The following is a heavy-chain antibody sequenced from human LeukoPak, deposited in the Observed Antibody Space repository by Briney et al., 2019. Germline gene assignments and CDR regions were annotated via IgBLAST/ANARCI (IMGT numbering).Heavy chain of an antibody. V-gene: IGHV3-9*01. CDR3: AKDIGRFPHALDI. J-gene: IGHJ3*02. Sequence: GGSLRLSCAASGFTFDDYAMHWVRQAPGKGLEWVSGISWNSGSIGYADSVKGRFTISRDNAKNSLYLQMNSLRAEDTALYYCAKDIGRFPHALDIWGQGTMVTVSS. D-gene: IGHD2-21*01. CDR1: GFTFDDYA. CDR2: ISWNSGSI.